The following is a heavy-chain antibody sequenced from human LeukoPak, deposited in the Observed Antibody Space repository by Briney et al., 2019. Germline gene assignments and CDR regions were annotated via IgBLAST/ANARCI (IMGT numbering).Heavy chain of an antibody. CDR1: GFTFSSYA. V-gene: IGHV3-23*01. CDR3: AKGRGTAVTSAANY. CDR2: ISGSGDNA. D-gene: IGHD4-17*01. Sequence: GGSLRLSCAASGFTFSSYAMSWVRQAPGKGLEWVSSISGSGDNACYADSVKDRFSISRDNSKTTVSLQMNSLRAEDTAVYYCAKGRGTAVTSAANYWGQGTLVTVSS. J-gene: IGHJ4*02.